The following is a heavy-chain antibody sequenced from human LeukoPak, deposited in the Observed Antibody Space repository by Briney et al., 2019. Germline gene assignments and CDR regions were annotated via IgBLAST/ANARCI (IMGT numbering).Heavy chain of an antibody. D-gene: IGHD3-22*01. CDR3: AKDRAYYSDSSGYYLVRAYDY. V-gene: IGHV3-23*01. CDR2: ISGSGGTT. Sequence: PGGSLRLSCAASGFTFSSYAMNWVRQAPGKGLECVSAISGSGGTTYYADSVKGRFTISRDNSKNTLYLQMNSLRAEDTAVYYCAKDRAYYSDSSGYYLVRAYDYWGQGTLVTVSS. J-gene: IGHJ4*02. CDR1: GFTFSSYA.